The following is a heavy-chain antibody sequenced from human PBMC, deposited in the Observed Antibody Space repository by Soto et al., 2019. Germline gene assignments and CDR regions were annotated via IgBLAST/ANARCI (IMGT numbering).Heavy chain of an antibody. V-gene: IGHV2-5*01. D-gene: IGHD4-17*01. Sequence: QITLEESGPTLAKPTQTLTLTCTFSGFSLTTSGVGVGWIRQPPGKALEWLALIYWNENKRFSPSLKTRITITKDTSKNQVVLTMTNMDPVDTATYYCAHITLLTIIDSWGQGTLVTVSS. CDR1: GFSLTTSGVG. CDR3: AHITLLTIIDS. CDR2: IYWNENK. J-gene: IGHJ4*02.